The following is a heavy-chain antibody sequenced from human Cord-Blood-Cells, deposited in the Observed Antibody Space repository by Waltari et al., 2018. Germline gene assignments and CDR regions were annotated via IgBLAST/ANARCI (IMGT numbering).Heavy chain of an antibody. J-gene: IGHJ3*02. CDR3: ARPATDDALDI. V-gene: IGHV5-51*01. CDR2: TYPGEPDT. CDR1: GYRSTSYW. Sequence: EVQLVQSGAEVKKTGESLKISCKGSGYRSTSYWIGWVRPMPGKGLEWMGITYPGEPDTRYSPSCQGKVTISADKSISTAYPQWSSLNASDTAMYYWARPATDDALDIWGQGTMVTGSS.